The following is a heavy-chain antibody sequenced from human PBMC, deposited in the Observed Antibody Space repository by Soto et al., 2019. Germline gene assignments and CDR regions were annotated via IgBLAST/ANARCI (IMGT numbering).Heavy chain of an antibody. Sequence: GGSLRLSCVASGFAFRSYGMNWVRQAPGRGLEWVSSISTSSSAIYYTDSVKGRFTISRDNARNSLYLQMKSLRAEDTAVYFCARDGADYDILTGYYDYYYHGMDVWGQGTTVTVSS. J-gene: IGHJ6*02. CDR2: ISTSSSAI. CDR1: GFAFRSYG. CDR3: ARDGADYDILTGYYDYYYHGMDV. D-gene: IGHD3-9*01. V-gene: IGHV3-21*06.